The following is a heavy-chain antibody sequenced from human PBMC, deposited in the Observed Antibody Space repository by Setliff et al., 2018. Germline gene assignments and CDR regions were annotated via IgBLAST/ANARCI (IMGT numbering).Heavy chain of an antibody. D-gene: IGHD3-22*01. Sequence: SVKVSCKASGGTFSGYAISWVRQAPGQGLEWMGGIIPMFGTANYAQKFQGRVTITADESTSTAYMELSSLRSEDTAVYYCARDGDNYYDSSGYYLNHAFDIWGQGTMVTVSS. J-gene: IGHJ3*02. CDR3: ARDGDNYYDSSGYYLNHAFDI. V-gene: IGHV1-69*13. CDR1: GGTFSGYA. CDR2: IIPMFGTA.